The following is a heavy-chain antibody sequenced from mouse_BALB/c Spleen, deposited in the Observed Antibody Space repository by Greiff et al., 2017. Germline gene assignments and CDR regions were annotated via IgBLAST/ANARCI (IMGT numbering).Heavy chain of an antibody. CDR1: GYSFTDYN. J-gene: IGHJ4*01. CDR2: IDPYNGGT. Sequence: VHVKQSGPELVKPGASVKVSCKASGYSFTDYNMYWVKQSHGKSLEWIGYIDPYNGGTSYNQKFKGKATLTVDKSSSTAFMHLNSLTSEDSAVYYCGITTVVATRENAMDYWGQGTSVTVSS. CDR3: GITTVVATRENAMDY. D-gene: IGHD1-1*01. V-gene: IGHV1S135*01.